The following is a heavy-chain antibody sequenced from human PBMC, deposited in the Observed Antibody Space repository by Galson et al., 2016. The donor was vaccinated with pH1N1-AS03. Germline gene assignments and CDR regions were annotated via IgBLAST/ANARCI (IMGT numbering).Heavy chain of an antibody. V-gene: IGHV1-3*01. Sequence: SVKVSCKASGYILINYAMHWVRQGPGRRLEWMGWINADNGDTEYSQNFQGRVTITRDTSASTAYMEVISLTSEDTAVYYCARGDSGYNWPLDYWGQGTLVTVSS. CDR1: GYILINYA. J-gene: IGHJ4*02. CDR2: INADNGDT. D-gene: IGHD5-12*01. CDR3: ARGDSGYNWPLDY.